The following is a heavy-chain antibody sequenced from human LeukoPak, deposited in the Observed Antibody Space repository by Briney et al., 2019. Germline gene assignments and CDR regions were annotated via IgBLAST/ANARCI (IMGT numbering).Heavy chain of an antibody. CDR3: AKGRGGWSYWYFDL. J-gene: IGHJ2*01. CDR2: ISSSGSTI. Sequence: GGSLRLSCAASGFTFSSYEMNWVRQAPGKGLEWVSYISSSGSTIYYADSVKGQFTISRDNAKNSLYLQMNSLRAEDTAVYYCAKGRGGWSYWYFDLWGRGTLVTVSS. CDR1: GFTFSSYE. D-gene: IGHD6-19*01. V-gene: IGHV3-48*03.